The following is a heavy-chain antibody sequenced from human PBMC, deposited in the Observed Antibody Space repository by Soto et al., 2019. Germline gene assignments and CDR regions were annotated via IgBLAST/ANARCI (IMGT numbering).Heavy chain of an antibody. Sequence: ASVKVSCKASGYTFTSYYMHWVRQAPGQGLEWMGIINPSGGSTSYAQKFQGRVTMTRDTSTSTVYMGLSSLRSEDTAVYYCARGPTYYDFWSGYYNWFDPWGQGTLVTVSS. CDR2: INPSGGST. V-gene: IGHV1-46*03. J-gene: IGHJ5*02. CDR3: ARGPTYYDFWSGYYNWFDP. D-gene: IGHD3-3*01. CDR1: GYTFTSYY.